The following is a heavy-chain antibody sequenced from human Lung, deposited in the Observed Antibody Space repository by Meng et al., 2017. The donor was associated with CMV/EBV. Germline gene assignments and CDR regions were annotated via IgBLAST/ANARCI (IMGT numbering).Heavy chain of an antibody. CDR3: ARDYCSSTSCNRRITGTTPSSDYYYGMDV. J-gene: IGHJ6*02. D-gene: IGHD2-2*01. CDR2: IIPILGIA. V-gene: IGHV1-69*10. Sequence: SXXVSXKASGGTFSSYAISWVRQAPGQGLEWMGGIIPILGIANYAQKFQGRVTITADKSTSTAYMELSSLRSEDTAVYYCARDYCSSTSCNRRITGTTPSSDYYYGMDVXRQGTTVTVSS. CDR1: GGTFSSYA.